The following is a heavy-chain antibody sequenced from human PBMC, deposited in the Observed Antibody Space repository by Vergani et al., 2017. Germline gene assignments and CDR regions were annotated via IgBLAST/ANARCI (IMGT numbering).Heavy chain of an antibody. V-gene: IGHV1-2*02. J-gene: IGHJ4*02. CDR3: TRESGRRTFDY. Sequence: QVQLVQSGAEVKKPGASVKVSCKASGYTFTGSYMHWVRQAPGKGLEWLGWINPPSGGTNYAQRSQGRITITRDTSIGAAYMELSSLGIDDTAVYYCTRESGRRTFDYWGPGTLVTVSS. CDR2: INPPSGGT. CDR1: GYTFTGSY.